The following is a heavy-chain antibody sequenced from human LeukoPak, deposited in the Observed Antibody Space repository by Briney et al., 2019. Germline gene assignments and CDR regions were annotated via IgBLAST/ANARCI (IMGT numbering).Heavy chain of an antibody. CDR3: ARARDSGSYSYYYYYYGMDV. CDR2: TYYRSKWYN. V-gene: IGHV6-1*01. Sequence: SQTLSLTCAISGDSVSSNSAAWNWIRQSPSRGLEWLGRTYYRSKWYNDYAVSVKSRITINPDTSKNQFSLQLNSVTPEDTAVYYCARARDSGSYSYYYYYYGMDVRGQGTTVTVSS. CDR1: GDSVSSNSAA. J-gene: IGHJ6*02. D-gene: IGHD1-26*01.